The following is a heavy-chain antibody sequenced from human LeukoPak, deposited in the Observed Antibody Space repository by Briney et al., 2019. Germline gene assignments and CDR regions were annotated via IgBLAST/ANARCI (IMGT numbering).Heavy chain of an antibody. CDR3: ARVDAVAGTLRFDY. J-gene: IGHJ4*02. CDR2: IIPILGIA. D-gene: IGHD6-19*01. CDR1: GGTFISYA. V-gene: IGHV1-69*04. Sequence: ASVKVSCKASGGTFISYAISWVRQAPGQGLEWMGRIIPILGIANYAQKFQGRVTITADKSTSTAYMELSSLRSEDTAVYYCARVDAVAGTLRFDYWGQGTLVTVSS.